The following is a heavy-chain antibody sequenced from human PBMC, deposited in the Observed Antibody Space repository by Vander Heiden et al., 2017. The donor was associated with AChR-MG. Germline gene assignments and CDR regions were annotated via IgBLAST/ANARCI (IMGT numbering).Heavy chain of an antibody. CDR2: ISDTGST. CDR1: GGSITGGSPF. Sequence: QLHPQQSGPGLPQPSQNLSPTCGAAGGSITGGSPFWHWIRQRPGKGLEWIGYISDTGSTHYNPSTQARVSISIDLFKSNFSLRLTSLTAADTAFYFCARSPGYYDANGRYTRAYDAFDIWGQGTTVTVSS. J-gene: IGHJ3*02. V-gene: IGHV4-31*11. CDR3: ARSPGYYDANGRYTRAYDAFDI. D-gene: IGHD3-16*01.